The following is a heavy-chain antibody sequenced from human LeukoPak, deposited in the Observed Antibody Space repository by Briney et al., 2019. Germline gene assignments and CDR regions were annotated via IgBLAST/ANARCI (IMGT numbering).Heavy chain of an antibody. CDR3: ASYTAMARGYFDY. CDR1: GGSISSYY. V-gene: IGHV4-4*07. D-gene: IGHD5-18*01. CDR2: IYTSGST. J-gene: IGHJ4*02. Sequence: PSETLSLTXTVSGGSISSYYWSWIRQPAGKGLEWIGRIYTSGSTNYNPSLKSRGTMSVDTSKTQFSLKLSSVTAADTAVYYCASYTAMARGYFDYWGQGTLVTVSS.